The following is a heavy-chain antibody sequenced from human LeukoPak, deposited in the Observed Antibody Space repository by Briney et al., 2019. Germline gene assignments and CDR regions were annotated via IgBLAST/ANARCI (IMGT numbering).Heavy chain of an antibody. CDR1: GFTSGTSW. Sequence: PGESLRLSCAASGFTSGTSWMSWVRQAPGKGLEWVANINQDGSAQYYVDSVKGRFTISRDNAKSSLYLQMNSPRAEDTAVYYCARSARWGQGTLVTVSS. CDR2: INQDGSAQ. J-gene: IGHJ4*02. V-gene: IGHV3-7*01. CDR3: ARSAR.